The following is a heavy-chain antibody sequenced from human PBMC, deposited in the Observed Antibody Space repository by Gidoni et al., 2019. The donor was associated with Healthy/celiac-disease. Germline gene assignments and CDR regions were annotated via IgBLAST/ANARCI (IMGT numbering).Heavy chain of an antibody. J-gene: IGHJ4*02. CDR1: GGASSSSSYY. Sequence: QLQLQESGPGLVKPSETLASTCAVSGGASSSSSYYWGWIRQPPGKGLEWIGSIYYSGSTYYTPSLTSRVTISVDTSKNQFSLTLSSVTAADTAVYYCARAVAGLYYFDYWGQGTLVTVSS. CDR3: ARAVAGLYYFDY. CDR2: IYYSGST. V-gene: IGHV4-39*01. D-gene: IGHD6-19*01.